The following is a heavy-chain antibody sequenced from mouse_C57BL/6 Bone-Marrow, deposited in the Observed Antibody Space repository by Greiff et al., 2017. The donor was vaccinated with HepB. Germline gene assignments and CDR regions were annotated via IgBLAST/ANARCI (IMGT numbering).Heavy chain of an antibody. CDR2: IDPSDSYT. CDR3: ASHIYYDYDSFAY. Sequence: QVQLQQPGAELVRPGTSVKLSCKASGYTFTSYWMHWVKQRPGQGLEWIGVIDPSDSYTNYNQKFKGKATLTVDTSSSTAYMQLSSLTSEDSAVYYCASHIYYDYDSFAYWGQGTLVTVSA. D-gene: IGHD2-4*01. J-gene: IGHJ3*01. V-gene: IGHV1-59*01. CDR1: GYTFTSYW.